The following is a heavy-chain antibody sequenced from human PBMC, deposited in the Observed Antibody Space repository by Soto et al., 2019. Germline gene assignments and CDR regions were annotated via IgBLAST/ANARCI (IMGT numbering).Heavy chain of an antibody. Sequence: ASVKVSCKASGGTFSSYAISWVRQAPGQGLEWMGGIIPIFGTANYAQKFEGRVTITADESTSTAYMELSSLRSEDTAVYYCARSSSIAAQIIYNWFDPWGQGTLVTVSS. J-gene: IGHJ5*02. CDR1: GGTFSSYA. CDR3: ARSSSIAAQIIYNWFDP. CDR2: IIPIFGTA. D-gene: IGHD6-6*01. V-gene: IGHV1-69*13.